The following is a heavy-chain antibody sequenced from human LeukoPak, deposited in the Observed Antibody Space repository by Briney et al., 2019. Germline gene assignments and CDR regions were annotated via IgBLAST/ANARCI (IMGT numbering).Heavy chain of an antibody. Sequence: VASVKVSCKAFGYTFTGYYIHWVRQSPGQGLEWMGWINPHSGGTNRVTMTRDTSISTAHMELSSLRSDDTAVYFCTRDLLMYYDGSGESTWGQGTVVTVSS. CDR2: INPHSGGT. J-gene: IGHJ5*02. V-gene: IGHV1-2*02. CDR3: TRDLLMYYDGSGEST. CDR1: GYTFTGYY. D-gene: IGHD3-10*01.